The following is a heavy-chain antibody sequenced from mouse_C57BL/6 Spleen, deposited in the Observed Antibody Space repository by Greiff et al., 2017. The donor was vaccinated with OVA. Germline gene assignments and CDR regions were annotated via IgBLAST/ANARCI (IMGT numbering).Heavy chain of an antibody. J-gene: IGHJ3*01. CDR3: AREDYGSSGFAY. D-gene: IGHD1-1*01. CDR1: GFTFSSYA. CDR2: ISDGGSYT. Sequence: EVQVVESGGGLVKPGGSLKLSCAASGFTFSSYAMSWVRQTPEKRLEWVATISDGGSYTYYPDNVKGRFTISSDNAKNNLYLQMSHLKSENPAMYYCAREDYGSSGFAYWGQGTLVTVSA. V-gene: IGHV5-4*01.